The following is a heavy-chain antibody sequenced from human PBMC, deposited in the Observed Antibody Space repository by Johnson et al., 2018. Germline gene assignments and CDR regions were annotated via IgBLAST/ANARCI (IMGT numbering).Heavy chain of an antibody. CDR2: ISSSGSTI. CDR3: AREVVPADRPDYYYDYMDV. J-gene: IGHJ6*03. D-gene: IGHD2-2*01. Sequence: QVQLVESGGGLVKPGGSLRLSCAASVFTFSDYYMSWIRQAPGKGLEWVSYISSSGSTIYYADSVKGRFTISRDNAKNSLYLQMNSLRAEDTAVYYCAREVVPADRPDYYYDYMDVWGKGTTVTVSS. V-gene: IGHV3-11*04. CDR1: VFTFSDYY.